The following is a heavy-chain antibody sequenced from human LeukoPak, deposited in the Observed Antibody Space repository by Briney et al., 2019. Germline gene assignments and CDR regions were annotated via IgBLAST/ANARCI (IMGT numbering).Heavy chain of an antibody. D-gene: IGHD5-18*01. Sequence: GGSLRLSCAASGFTFSGSAMHWVRQAPGKGLEWVANIKQDGSEKYYVDSVKGRFTISRDNAKNSLYLQMNSLRAEDTAVYYCARGPSPPWIQLWFSPDAFDIWGQGTMVTVSS. CDR3: ARGPSPPWIQLWFSPDAFDI. J-gene: IGHJ3*02. V-gene: IGHV3-7*03. CDR2: IKQDGSEK. CDR1: GFTFSGSA.